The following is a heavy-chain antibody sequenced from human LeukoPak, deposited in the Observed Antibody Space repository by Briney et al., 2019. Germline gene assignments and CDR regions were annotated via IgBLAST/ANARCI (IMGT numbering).Heavy chain of an antibody. J-gene: IGHJ6*03. V-gene: IGHV4-39*07. CDR3: ARAGGIGTYYYMDV. CDR1: GGSISNSNYY. CDR2: IYYSGST. Sequence: SETLSLTCTVSGGSISNSNYYWGWFRQPPGKGLECIGSIYYSGSTYYNPSLKSRVSISIDTSENHFSLKLSSVTAADTAVYYCARAGGIGTYYYMDVWGKGTTVTVSS. D-gene: IGHD6-13*01.